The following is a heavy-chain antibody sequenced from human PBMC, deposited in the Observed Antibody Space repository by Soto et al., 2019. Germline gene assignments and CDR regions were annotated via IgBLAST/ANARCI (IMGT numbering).Heavy chain of an antibody. J-gene: IGHJ4*02. D-gene: IGHD3-16*01. Sequence: QVQLVESGGDVVQPGRSLRLSCAATGFTFSSYTMHWVRQSPRKGLEWVALISYNGGNKIYADSVKGRFTISRDNSENTLYLQMHSLTAEDTAVYYCAREPYDGYSDNTFNDWGQGTLVTVSS. CDR1: GFTFSSYT. CDR3: AREPYDGYSDNTFND. V-gene: IGHV3-30-3*01. CDR2: ISYNGGNK.